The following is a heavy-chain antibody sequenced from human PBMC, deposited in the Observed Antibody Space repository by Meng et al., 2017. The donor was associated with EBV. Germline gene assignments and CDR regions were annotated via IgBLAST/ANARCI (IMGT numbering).Heavy chain of an antibody. CDR1: GGTFTSDA. Sequence: QVQVAPSGDEVKQHGSSVTVSCKTSGGTFTSDAISWVRQAPGQGLEWMGGLIPMSGAPNYAQKFQGRITITADESTSTHYMDLSSLRSEDTAVYYCASESGRGYTPDYWGQGTLVTVSS. J-gene: IGHJ4*02. V-gene: IGHV1-69*01. D-gene: IGHD3-10*01. CDR2: LIPMSGAP. CDR3: ASESGRGYTPDY.